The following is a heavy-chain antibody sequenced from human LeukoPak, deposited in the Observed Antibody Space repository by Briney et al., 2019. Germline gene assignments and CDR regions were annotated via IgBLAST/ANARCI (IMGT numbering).Heavy chain of an antibody. Sequence: GGSLRLSCAASGFTFSSYAMSWVRQAPGKGLEWVSAISGSGGSTYYADSVKGRFTISRDNSKNTLYLQMNSLRAEDTAVYYCAKDLGGSSWYPYFGYWGQGTLVTVSS. D-gene: IGHD6-13*01. CDR3: AKDLGGSSWYPYFGY. CDR2: ISGSGGST. J-gene: IGHJ4*02. V-gene: IGHV3-23*01. CDR1: GFTFSSYA.